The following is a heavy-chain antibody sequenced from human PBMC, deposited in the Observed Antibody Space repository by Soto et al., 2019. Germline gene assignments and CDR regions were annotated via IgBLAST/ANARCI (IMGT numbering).Heavy chain of an antibody. CDR3: ARRRSSDYGGNHHPYYFDR. CDR1: GASIITDNYF. CDR2: ISYSGRT. V-gene: IGHV4-39*01. D-gene: IGHD4-17*01. J-gene: IGHJ4*02. Sequence: SETLSLTCTVSGASIITDNYFWVWIRQSPRRGLELIGSISYSGRTYDDPSLQSRVTISIDASKNQFSLKLTSVTTADTAVYYCARRRSSDYGGNHHPYYFDRWGQGALVTVSS.